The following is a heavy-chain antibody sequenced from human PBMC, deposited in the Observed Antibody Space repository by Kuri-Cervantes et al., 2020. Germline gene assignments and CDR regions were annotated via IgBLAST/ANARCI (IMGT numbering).Heavy chain of an antibody. CDR1: RFPYSCSN. D-gene: IGHD3-10*01. CDR3: ARMGPMVRGVIINYYYYGMDV. Sequence: GESLKISCPASRFPYSCSNMSWVRQAPGKGLEWVANIKQDGSEKYYVDSVKGRFTISRDNAKNSLYLQMNSLRAEDTAVYYCARMGPMVRGVIINYYYYGMDVWGQGTMVTVSS. V-gene: IGHV3-7*01. J-gene: IGHJ6*02. CDR2: IKQDGSEK.